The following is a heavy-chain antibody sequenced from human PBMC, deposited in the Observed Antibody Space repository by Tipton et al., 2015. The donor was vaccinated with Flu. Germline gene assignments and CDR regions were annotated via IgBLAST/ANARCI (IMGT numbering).Heavy chain of an antibody. V-gene: IGHV4-59*01. CDR2: IYYSGST. CDR1: GGSISSYY. J-gene: IGHJ6*02. CDR3: ARDRPNYYYYGMDV. Sequence: LRLSCTVSGGSISSYYWSWIRQPPGKGLEWIGYIYYSGSTNYNPSLKSRVTISVDTSKNQFSLKLSSVTAADTAVYYCARDRPNYYYYGMDVWGQGTAVTVSS.